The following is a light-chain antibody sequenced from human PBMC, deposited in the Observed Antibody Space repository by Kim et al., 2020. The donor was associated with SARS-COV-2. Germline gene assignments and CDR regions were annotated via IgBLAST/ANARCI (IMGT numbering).Light chain of an antibody. J-gene: IGLJ3*02. V-gene: IGLV2-14*03. CDR3: FSHTNTDTGV. CDR2: GVT. Sequence: GQSITISGTGTSSDVGRYDYVSWYQQHPDKAPKVIIYGVTKRPSGVSDRFSGSKSGNTASLTISGLQAEDEADYYCFSHTNTDTGVFGGGTQLTVL. CDR1: SSDVGRYDY.